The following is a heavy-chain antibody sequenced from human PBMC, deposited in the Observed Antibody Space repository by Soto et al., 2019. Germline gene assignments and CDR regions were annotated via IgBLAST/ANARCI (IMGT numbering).Heavy chain of an antibody. CDR3: ARKSSLAARGLFRYNYYGLDV. CDR2: INHSGST. Sequence: SETLSLTCAVYGGSFSGSYWNWIRQSPGKGLEWIGEINHSGSTNYNPSLKSRVTISVDTSRNQFSLKLTSVTAADTAVYFCARKSSLAARGLFRYNYYGLDVWGQGTTVTVSS. CDR1: GGSFSGSY. D-gene: IGHD6-6*01. J-gene: IGHJ6*02. V-gene: IGHV4-34*01.